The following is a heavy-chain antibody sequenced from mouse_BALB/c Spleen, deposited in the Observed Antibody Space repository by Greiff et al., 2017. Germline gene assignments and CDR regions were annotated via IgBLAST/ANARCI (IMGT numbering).Heavy chain of an antibody. J-gene: IGHJ4*01. D-gene: IGHD1-1*01. CDR1: GYSITSDYA. CDR3: ARWDYYGSSYGDY. CDR2: ISYSGST. V-gene: IGHV3-2*02. Sequence: EVQLQESGPGLVKPSQSLSLTCTVTGYSITSDYAWNWIRQFPGNKLEWMGYISYSGSTSYNPSLKSRISITRDTSKNQFFLQLNSVTTEGTATYYCARWDYYGSSYGDYWGQGTSVTVSS.